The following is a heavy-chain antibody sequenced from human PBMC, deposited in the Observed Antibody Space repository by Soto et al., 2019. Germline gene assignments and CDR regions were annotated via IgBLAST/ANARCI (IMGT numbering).Heavy chain of an antibody. CDR1: GFTFSSYS. CDR3: ARDRPISSRVLFLYSSRDYYYYGMDV. CDR2: ISSSSSTI. V-gene: IGHV3-48*01. J-gene: IGHJ6*02. Sequence: PGGSLRLSCAASGFTFSSYSMNWVRQAPGKGLEWVSYISSSSSTIYYADSVKGRFTISRDNAKNSLYLQMNSLRAEDTAVYYCARDRPISSRVLFLYSSRDYYYYGMDVWGQGTTVPVSS. D-gene: IGHD6-13*01.